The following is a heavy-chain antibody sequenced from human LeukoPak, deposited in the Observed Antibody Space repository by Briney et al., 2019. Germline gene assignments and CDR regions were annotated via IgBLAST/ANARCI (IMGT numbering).Heavy chain of an antibody. D-gene: IGHD2-2*02. CDR1: GYTFTGYY. Sequence: RASVKVSCKASGYTFTGYYIHWVRQAPGQGLEWMGWINSNSGGTNYAQKFQGRVTMTRDTSISTAYMELSRLRSDDTAVYYCARALRLPIPPDYWGQGTLVTVSS. CDR3: ARALRLPIPPDY. J-gene: IGHJ4*02. CDR2: INSNSGGT. V-gene: IGHV1-2*02.